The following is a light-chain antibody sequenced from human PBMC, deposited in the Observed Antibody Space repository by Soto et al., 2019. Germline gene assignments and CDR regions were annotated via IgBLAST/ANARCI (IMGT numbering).Light chain of an antibody. Sequence: QSVLTQPPSASGTPGQRVTISCSGSNFNIGSHTVNWYQQLPGTAPKLLMHNNNQRPSGVPDRFSGSKSGTSASLAISGLQSEDEADYCCSVWDDSLKGWVFGGGTKLTAL. V-gene: IGLV1-44*01. CDR3: SVWDDSLKGWV. CDR2: NNN. CDR1: NFNIGSHT. J-gene: IGLJ3*02.